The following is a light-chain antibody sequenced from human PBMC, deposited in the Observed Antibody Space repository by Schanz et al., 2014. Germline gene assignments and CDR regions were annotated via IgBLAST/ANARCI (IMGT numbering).Light chain of an antibody. CDR3: SSYTSSNTVV. V-gene: IGLV2-14*02. Sequence: QSALTQPASVSGSPGQSITISCTGTSSDVGYTYLVSWYQQHPGKAPKLLIFGGSQRPSGVSDRFSGSKSGNTASLTISGLQAEDEADYYCSSYTSSNTVVFGGGTKLTVL. CDR2: GGS. CDR1: SSDVGYTYL. J-gene: IGLJ3*02.